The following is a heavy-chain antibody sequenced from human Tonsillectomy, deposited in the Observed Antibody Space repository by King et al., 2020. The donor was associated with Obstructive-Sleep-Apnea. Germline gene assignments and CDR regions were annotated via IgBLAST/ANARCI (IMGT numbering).Heavy chain of an antibody. J-gene: IGHJ6*02. CDR3: ARDRGGDYYDSSGYLHYYYGLDV. D-gene: IGHD3-22*01. CDR2: ISSSSSYM. CDR1: GFIFSSYA. Sequence: QLVESGGGLVKPGGSLRLSCAASGFIFSSYAMNWVRQAPGEGLEWVSSISSSSSYMYYADSVKGRFTISRDNAKNSLFLHMNSLRAEDTAVYYCARDRGGDYYDSSGYLHYYYGLDVWGQGTTVTVSS. V-gene: IGHV3-21*06.